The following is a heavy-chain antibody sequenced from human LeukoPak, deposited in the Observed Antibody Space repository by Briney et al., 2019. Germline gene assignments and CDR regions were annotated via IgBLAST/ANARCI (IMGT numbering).Heavy chain of an antibody. D-gene: IGHD6-19*01. CDR3: ARGGSGWFFDY. J-gene: IGHJ4*02. Sequence: PGGSLRLSCAASGFTFTGYWLHWVRQPPGKGLVWVSHINTDGSSTTYADSVKGRFSISRDNAKSTLYLQMNSLRAEDTAVYYCARGGSGWFFDYWGQGTLVTVSS. CDR2: INTDGSST. CDR1: GFTFTGYW. V-gene: IGHV3-74*01.